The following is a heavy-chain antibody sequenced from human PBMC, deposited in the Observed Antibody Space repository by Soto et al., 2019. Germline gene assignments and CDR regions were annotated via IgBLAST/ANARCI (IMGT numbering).Heavy chain of an antibody. D-gene: IGHD5-12*01. J-gene: IGHJ3*01. CDR2: IGGRGNSA. CDR3: VREGRGSFDF. CDR1: GFIFTNYA. V-gene: IGHV3-23*01. Sequence: GRSLRLSCAASGFIFTNYAMNWVRQAPGKGLEWVSVIGGRGNSAYYADSVQGRSTISRDNSKNTLSLQMSSLTADDTAIYYCVREGRGSFDFWGRGTMVTVSS.